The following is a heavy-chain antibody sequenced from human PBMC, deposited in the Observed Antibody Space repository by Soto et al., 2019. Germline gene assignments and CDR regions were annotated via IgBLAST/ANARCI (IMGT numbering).Heavy chain of an antibody. J-gene: IGHJ5*02. V-gene: IGHV3-74*01. CDR3: ARVFNRYYGSGSYYNVGGWFDP. CDR2: INSDGSST. D-gene: IGHD3-10*01. CDR1: GFTFSSYW. Sequence: GGSLRLSCAASGFTFSSYWMHWVRQAPGKGLVWVSRINSDGSSTSYADSVKGRFTISRDNAKNTLYLQMNSLRAEDTAVYYCARVFNRYYGSGSYYNVGGWFDPWGQGTLVTVSS.